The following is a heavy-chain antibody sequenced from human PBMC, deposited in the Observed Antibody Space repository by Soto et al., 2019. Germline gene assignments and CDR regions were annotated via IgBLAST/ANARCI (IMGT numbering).Heavy chain of an antibody. CDR3: TRGYDFLGGMDV. D-gene: IGHD3-3*01. V-gene: IGHV1-3*05. Sequence: QVQLVQSGAEEKKPGASVKVSCKASGYTFTSYAMHWVRQAPGQRLEWMGWINAGNGNTKYSHKFQGRVTMTRDTSASTAYMELSSLRSEDTAVYYCTRGYDFLGGMDVWGQGTTVTVSS. J-gene: IGHJ6*02. CDR2: INAGNGNT. CDR1: GYTFTSYA.